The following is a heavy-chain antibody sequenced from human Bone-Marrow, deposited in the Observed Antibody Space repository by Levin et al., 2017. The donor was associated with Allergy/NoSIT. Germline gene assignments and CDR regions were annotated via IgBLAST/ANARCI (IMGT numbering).Heavy chain of an antibody. D-gene: IGHD2-2*01. Sequence: SQTLSLTCSVLGGSISRSSFFWSWIRQTPGQGLEWIGNIYYTGTTYYNPSLRSRLTISVDTSTNQFSLNLNSVTAADTAVYYCARLFSVGYCSSTSCFGAFDIWGQGTLVTVSS. CDR1: GGSISRSSFF. V-gene: IGHV4-39*01. CDR2: IYYTGTT. CDR3: ARLFSVGYCSSTSCFGAFDI. J-gene: IGHJ3*02.